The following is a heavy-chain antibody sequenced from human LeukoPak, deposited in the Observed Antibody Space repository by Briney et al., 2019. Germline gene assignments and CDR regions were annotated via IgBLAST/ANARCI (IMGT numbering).Heavy chain of an antibody. Sequence: PSETLSLTCAVSGVSFGRYSWTWIRQSPGKGLECIGEINFSGYTKYNPSLKSRVTMSVDTSKNQFSLKLASVTAADKAIYFCARVGSTPAKFDHWGQGTLVTVSS. V-gene: IGHV4-34*01. CDR1: GVSFGRYS. J-gene: IGHJ4*02. CDR2: INFSGYT. CDR3: ARVGSTPAKFDH. D-gene: IGHD2-2*01.